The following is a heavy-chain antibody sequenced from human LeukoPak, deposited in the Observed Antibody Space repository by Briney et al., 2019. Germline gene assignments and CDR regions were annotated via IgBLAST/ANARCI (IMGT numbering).Heavy chain of an antibody. Sequence: PGGSLRLSCAASGFTFSSYGMSWVRQAPGKGLEWVSAISGSGGSTYYADSVKGRFTISRDNAKNSLYLQMNSLRAEDTAVYYCARDETPYYWGQGTLVTVSS. CDR2: ISGSGGST. D-gene: IGHD4-23*01. CDR1: GFTFSSYG. V-gene: IGHV3-23*01. CDR3: ARDETPYY. J-gene: IGHJ4*02.